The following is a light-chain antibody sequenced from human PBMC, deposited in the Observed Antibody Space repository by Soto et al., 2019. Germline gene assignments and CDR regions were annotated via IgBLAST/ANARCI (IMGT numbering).Light chain of an antibody. Sequence: QSVLTQPPSVSAAPGQKVTISCSGSSSNIGYNSVSWYQQLPGTAPKLLIYDSNKRPSGIPDRFSASQSVTSATLAITGLQTGDEADYFCGTWDSSLSAAVFGDGTKVTVL. CDR3: GTWDSSLSAAV. J-gene: IGLJ1*01. CDR1: SSNIGYNS. V-gene: IGLV1-51*01. CDR2: DSN.